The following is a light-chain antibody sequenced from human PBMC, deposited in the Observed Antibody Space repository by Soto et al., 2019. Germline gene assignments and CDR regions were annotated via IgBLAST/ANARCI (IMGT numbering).Light chain of an antibody. J-gene: IGLJ3*02. CDR3: AAWDDSLSGWV. V-gene: IGLV1-47*02. CDR2: SNN. CDR1: SSNIGSNY. Sequence: QSVLTQPPSASGTPGQRVTISCSGSSSNIGSNYVYWYQQFPGTPPQLLIFSNNERPSGVPDRFSGSKSGTSASLAISGLRSEDEADYYCAAWDDSLSGWVFGGGTKVTVL.